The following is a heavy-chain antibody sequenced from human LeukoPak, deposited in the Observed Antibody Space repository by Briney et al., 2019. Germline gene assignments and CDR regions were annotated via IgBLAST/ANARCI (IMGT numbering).Heavy chain of an antibody. CDR3: ARGKEYCSSTSCSSFFDY. J-gene: IGHJ4*02. D-gene: IGHD2-2*01. CDR2: IKPDGSEI. CDR1: GFSFSRYW. V-gene: IGHV3-7*01. Sequence: PGGSLRLSCAASGFSFSRYWMSWVRQAPVKGLEWVANIKPDGSEIYYVDSVKGRFTISRDSAKNSLYLQMNSLRAEDTAVYYCARGKEYCSSTSCSSFFDYWGQGTLVTVSS.